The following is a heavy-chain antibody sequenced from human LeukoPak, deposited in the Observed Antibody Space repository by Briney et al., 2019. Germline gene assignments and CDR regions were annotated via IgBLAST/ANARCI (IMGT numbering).Heavy chain of an antibody. Sequence: ASVKVSCKASGYTFTGYYMHWVRQAPGQGLEWMGWINPNSGGTNYAQKFQGRVTMTRDTSISTAYMELSRLRSDDTAVYHCARGARAILRFLEWLLFWGQGTLVTVSS. V-gene: IGHV1-2*02. D-gene: IGHD3-3*01. CDR2: INPNSGGT. J-gene: IGHJ4*02. CDR1: GYTFTGYY. CDR3: ARGARAILRFLEWLLF.